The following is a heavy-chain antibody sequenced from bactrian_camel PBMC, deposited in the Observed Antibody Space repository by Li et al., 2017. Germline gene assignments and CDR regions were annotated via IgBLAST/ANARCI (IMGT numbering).Heavy chain of an antibody. V-gene: IGHV3S57*01. CDR1: ANVFSTCG. CDR2: QRDAAT. D-gene: IGHD1*01. Sequence: QLVESGGEVGQVGGSLNISCTGPANVFSTCGMGWYRQASGKEPEGVAAQRDAATYYADSVKGRFSISRDIASRTLYLQMSNLKPEDTALYYCASKVGMCGPNRSKLRFDSRGPGTQVTVS. J-gene: IGHJ4*01. CDR3: ASKVGMCGPNRSKLRFDS.